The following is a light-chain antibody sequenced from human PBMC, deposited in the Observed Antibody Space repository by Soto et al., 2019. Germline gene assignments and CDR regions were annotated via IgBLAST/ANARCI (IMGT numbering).Light chain of an antibody. Sequence: DIQMTQSPSSLSASVGDRVTIPCLASQGISNLLAWYQQKPGKAPKLLIYASSTLQSGVTSRFSGRGSGTDFTLTITSLQPEDVANYYCQKYNSAPWTFCQGTKVDIK. CDR2: ASS. CDR1: QGISNL. V-gene: IGKV1-27*01. CDR3: QKYNSAPWT. J-gene: IGKJ1*01.